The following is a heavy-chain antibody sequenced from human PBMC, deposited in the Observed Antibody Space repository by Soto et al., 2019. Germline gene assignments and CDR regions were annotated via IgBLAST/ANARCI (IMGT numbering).Heavy chain of an antibody. CDR1: GFTFSSYA. V-gene: IGHV3-21*01. CDR3: ARDPDAEYSGNYHTPRSIAS. D-gene: IGHD1-26*01. CDR2: ISSSSKYI. Sequence: GGSLRLSCIGSGFTFSSYAMNWVRQAPGKGLEWVSSISSSSKYIYYTDSVKGRFTISRDNAKNSLYLQMNGLRAEDTALYYCARDPDAEYSGNYHTPRSIASWGQGTQVTVSS. J-gene: IGHJ4*02.